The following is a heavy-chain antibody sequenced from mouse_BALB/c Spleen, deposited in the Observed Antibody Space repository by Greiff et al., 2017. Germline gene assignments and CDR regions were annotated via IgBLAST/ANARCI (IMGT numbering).Heavy chain of an antibody. CDR1: GFTFSSYA. CDR2: ISSGGSYT. J-gene: IGHJ4*01. D-gene: IGHD3-3*01. Sequence: DVKLVESGGGLVKPGGSLKLSCAASGFTFSSYAMSWVRQSPEKRLEWVAEISSGGSYTYYPDTVTGRFTISRDNAKNTLYLEMSSLRSEDTAMYYCAREGTPYAMDYWGQGTSVTVSS. CDR3: AREGTPYAMDY. V-gene: IGHV5-9-4*01.